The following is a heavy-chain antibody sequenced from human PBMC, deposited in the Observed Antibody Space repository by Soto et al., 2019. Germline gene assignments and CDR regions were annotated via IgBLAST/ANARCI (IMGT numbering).Heavy chain of an antibody. V-gene: IGHV3-21*01. CDR3: AREVPPWLVRGYFDY. J-gene: IGHJ4*02. CDR1: GFTFSSYS. CDR2: ISSSSSYI. Sequence: GGSLRLSCAASGFTFSSYSMNWVRQAPGKGLEWVSSISSSSSYIYYADSVKGRFTISRDNAKNSLYLQMNSLRAEDTAVYYCAREVPPWLVRGYFDYWGQGTLVTVSS. D-gene: IGHD6-19*01.